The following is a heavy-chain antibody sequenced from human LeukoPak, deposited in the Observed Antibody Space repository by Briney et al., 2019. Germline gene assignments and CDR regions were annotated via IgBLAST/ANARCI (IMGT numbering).Heavy chain of an antibody. V-gene: IGHV4-59*12. D-gene: IGHD2-21*02. CDR3: ARGGFYCGGDCYVDY. Sequence: SETLSLTCTVSGGSISSNYWSWIRQPPGKGLEWIGYIYYSGSTNYNPSLKSRVTISVDTSKNQFSLRLSSVTAADTAVYYCARGGFYCGGDCYVDYWGQGTLVTVSS. J-gene: IGHJ4*02. CDR2: IYYSGST. CDR1: GGSISSNY.